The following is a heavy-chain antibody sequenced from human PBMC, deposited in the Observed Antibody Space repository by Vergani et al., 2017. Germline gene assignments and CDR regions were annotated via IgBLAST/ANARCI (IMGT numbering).Heavy chain of an antibody. V-gene: IGHV1-69*01. D-gene: IGHD4-17*01. Sequence: QVQLVQSGAEVKKPGSSVKVSCKASGGTFSSYAISWVRQAPGQGLEWMGGIIPIFGTANYAQKFQGRVTITADESTGTAYMELSSLRSEDTAVYYCARDSDYGDYLRVYYGMDVWGQGTTVTVSS. CDR2: IIPIFGTA. CDR1: GGTFSSYA. CDR3: ARDSDYGDYLRVYYGMDV. J-gene: IGHJ6*02.